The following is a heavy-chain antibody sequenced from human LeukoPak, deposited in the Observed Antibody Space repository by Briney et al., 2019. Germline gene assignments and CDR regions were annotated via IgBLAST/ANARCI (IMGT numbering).Heavy chain of an antibody. Sequence: RGSLRLSCAASGFTFSSYSMNWVRQAPGKGLEWVSSFSSSSSYIYYADSVKGRFTISRDNAKNSLYLQMNSLRAEDTAVYYCARDQVAAAALDAFDIWGQGTMVTVSS. J-gene: IGHJ3*02. D-gene: IGHD6-13*01. CDR2: FSSSSSYI. CDR1: GFTFSSYS. V-gene: IGHV3-21*01. CDR3: ARDQVAAAALDAFDI.